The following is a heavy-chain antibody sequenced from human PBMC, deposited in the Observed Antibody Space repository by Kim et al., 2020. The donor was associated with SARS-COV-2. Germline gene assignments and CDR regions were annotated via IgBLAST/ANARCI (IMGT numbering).Heavy chain of an antibody. Sequence: GGSLRLSCAASGFTFSSYSMNWVRQAPGKGLEWVSYISSSSSTIYYADSVKGRFTISRDNAKNSLYLQMNSLRDEDTAVYYGARVRRSITILGGIQGGMDVGGQGTSVTVSS. CDR2: ISSSSSTI. D-gene: IGHD3-3*01. CDR3: ARVRRSITILGGIQGGMDV. CDR1: GFTFSSYS. V-gene: IGHV3-48*02. J-gene: IGHJ6*02.